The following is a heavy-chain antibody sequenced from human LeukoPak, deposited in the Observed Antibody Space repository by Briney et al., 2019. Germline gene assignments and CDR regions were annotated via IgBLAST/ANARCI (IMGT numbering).Heavy chain of an antibody. CDR1: GGTFSSYA. Sequence: SVKVSCKASGGTFSSYAISWVRQAPGQGLEWMGGIIPIFGTANYAQKFQGRVTITADESTSTAYMELSSLRSEDTAVYYCARAGKPGTTGTTGFDYWGQGTLVTVSS. CDR2: IIPIFGTA. CDR3: ARAGKPGTTGTTGFDY. V-gene: IGHV1-69*13. J-gene: IGHJ4*02. D-gene: IGHD1-1*01.